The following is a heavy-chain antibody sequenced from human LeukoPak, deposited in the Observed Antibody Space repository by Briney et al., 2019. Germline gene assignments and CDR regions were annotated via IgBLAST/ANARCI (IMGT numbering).Heavy chain of an antibody. CDR1: GGSISSYY. Sequence: SETLSLTCTVSGGSISSYYWSWIRQPAGKGLEWIGRIYTSGSTNYNPSLKSRVTMSVDTSKNQFSLKLSSVTAADTAVYYCARGLYCSSTSCASQDWFDPWGQGTLVTVS. J-gene: IGHJ5*02. CDR3: ARGLYCSSTSCASQDWFDP. D-gene: IGHD2-2*01. V-gene: IGHV4-4*07. CDR2: IYTSGST.